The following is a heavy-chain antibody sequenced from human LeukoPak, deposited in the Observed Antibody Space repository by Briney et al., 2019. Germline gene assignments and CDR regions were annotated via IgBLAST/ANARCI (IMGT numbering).Heavy chain of an antibody. V-gene: IGHV1-2*02. D-gene: IGHD1-26*01. CDR1: GYTFTGYY. J-gene: IGHJ4*02. CDR3: ARDLSPYPPYYSFDY. CDR2: INPNSGGT. Sequence: ASVKVSCKASGYTFTGYYMHWVRQAPGQGLEWMGWINPNSGGTNYAQKFQGRVTMTRDTSISTAYMELSRLRSDDTAVYYCARDLSPYPPYYSFDYWGQGTLVTVSS.